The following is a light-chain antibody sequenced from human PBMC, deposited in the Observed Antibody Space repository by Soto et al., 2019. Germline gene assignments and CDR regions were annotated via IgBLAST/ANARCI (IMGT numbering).Light chain of an antibody. V-gene: IGKV1-33*01. Sequence: DIQMTQSPSSLSASVGDRVTITCQASQDINNYGNWYQQKPGKAPKLLIFDASTLKTGVPSRFSGSGSGTDFSFTISSLQPEDIATYYCQQSNDLVSFGQGTRLDIK. CDR3: QQSNDLVS. J-gene: IGKJ5*01. CDR2: DAS. CDR1: QDINNY.